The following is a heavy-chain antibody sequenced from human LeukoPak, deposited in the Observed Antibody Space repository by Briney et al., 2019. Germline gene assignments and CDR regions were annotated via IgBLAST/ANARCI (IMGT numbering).Heavy chain of an antibody. D-gene: IGHD6-19*01. V-gene: IGHV3-21*01. J-gene: IGHJ4*02. Sequence: AGGSLRLSCAASGFTFSSYSMNWVRQAPGKGLEWVSSISSSSSYIYYADSVKGRFTISRDNAKNSLYLQMNSLRAEDTAVNYCARDIVMNSSGWYYWGQGTLVTVSS. CDR2: ISSSSSYI. CDR1: GFTFSSYS. CDR3: ARDIVMNSSGWYY.